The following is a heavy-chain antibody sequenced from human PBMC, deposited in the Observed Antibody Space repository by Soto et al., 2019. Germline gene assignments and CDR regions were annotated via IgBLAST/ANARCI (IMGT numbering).Heavy chain of an antibody. CDR1: GGSISSSSYY. Sequence: QLQLQESGPGLVKPSEALSLTCSVSGGSISSSSYYWGWIRQPPGKGLDWMGRIYYSGSTYYNQSLKRRVTISIDTSKNQFSRKPSSLTAADTAVYYCARLEGLATISDYFDFWGQGTLVTVSS. V-gene: IGHV4-39*01. CDR3: ARLEGLATISDYFDF. J-gene: IGHJ4*02. CDR2: IYYSGST. D-gene: IGHD3-9*01.